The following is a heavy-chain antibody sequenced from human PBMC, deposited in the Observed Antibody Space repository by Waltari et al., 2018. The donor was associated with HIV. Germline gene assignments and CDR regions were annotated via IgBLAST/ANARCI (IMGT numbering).Heavy chain of an antibody. D-gene: IGHD6-6*01. J-gene: IGHJ5*02. CDR2: INHSGST. CDR3: ARSNIAAQHWFDP. V-gene: IGHV4-34*01. Sequence: QVQLQQWGAGLLKPSETLSLTCAVYGGSFRGYYWSWIRQPPGKGLEWIGEINHSGSTNYNPSLKSRVTISVDTSKNQFSLKLSSVTAADTAVYYCARSNIAAQHWFDPWGQGTLVTVSS. CDR1: GGSFRGYY.